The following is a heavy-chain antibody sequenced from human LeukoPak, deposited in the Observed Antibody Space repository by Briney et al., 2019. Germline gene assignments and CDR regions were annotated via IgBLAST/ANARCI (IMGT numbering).Heavy chain of an antibody. V-gene: IGHV4-59*01. CDR3: ARRMPAGTVDY. D-gene: IGHD6-19*01. J-gene: IGHJ4*02. CDR2: IYYSGST. Sequence: SETLSLTCTVSGGSISSYYWSWIRQPPGKGLEWIGYIYYSGSTNYNPSLKSRVSISVDTSKNQFSLKLGSVTAADTAVYYCARRMPAGTVDYWGQGTLVTVSS. CDR1: GGSISSYY.